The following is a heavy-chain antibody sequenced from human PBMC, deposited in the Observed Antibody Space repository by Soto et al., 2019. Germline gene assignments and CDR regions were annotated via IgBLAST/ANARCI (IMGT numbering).Heavy chain of an antibody. D-gene: IGHD3-10*01. J-gene: IGHJ6*02. CDR3: AARSGGYYYYGMDV. V-gene: IGHV1-69*02. CDR2: IIPILGIA. Sequence: QVQLVQSGAEVKKPGSSVKVSCKASGGTFSSYTISWVRQAPGQGLEWMGRIIPILGIANYAQKFQGRVTITADKSTSTAYMELSCLRSEDTAVYYCAARSGGYYYYGMDVWGQGTTVTVSS. CDR1: GGTFSSYT.